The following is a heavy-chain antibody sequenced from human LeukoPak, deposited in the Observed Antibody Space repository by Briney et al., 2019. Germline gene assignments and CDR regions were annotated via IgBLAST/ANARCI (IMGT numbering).Heavy chain of an antibody. CDR1: GGTFSSYS. J-gene: IGHJ3*02. CDR3: ARDIGGSDYGDSRDAFDI. V-gene: IGHV1-69*05. D-gene: IGHD4-17*01. CDR2: SIPIIGTA. Sequence: SVKVSCKASGGTFSSYSISWVRQAPGQGPEWMGGSIPIIGTANYAQKFQGRVTITTDESTSTAYMELSSLRSEDTAVYYCARDIGGSDYGDSRDAFDIWGQGTMVIVSS.